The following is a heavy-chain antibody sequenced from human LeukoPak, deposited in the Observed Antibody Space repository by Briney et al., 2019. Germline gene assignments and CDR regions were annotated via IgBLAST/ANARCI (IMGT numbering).Heavy chain of an antibody. D-gene: IGHD6-13*01. J-gene: IGHJ4*02. Sequence: GGSLRLSCVVSGLTFSSYSVNWVRQAPGKGLEWVSSISRSSTYIYYADSVKGRFTISRDNAKNSLYLQMNSLRAEDTAVYYCASHNSSWFQDYWGQGTLVTVSS. CDR1: GLTFSSYS. CDR2: ISRSSTYI. CDR3: ASHNSSWFQDY. V-gene: IGHV3-21*01.